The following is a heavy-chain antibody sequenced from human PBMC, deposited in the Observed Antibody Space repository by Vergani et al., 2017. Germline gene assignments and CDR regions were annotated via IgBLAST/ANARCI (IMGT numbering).Heavy chain of an antibody. D-gene: IGHD6-13*01. V-gene: IGHV3-53*02. CDR1: GFTVSSNY. CDR2: SGSGGST. Sequence: EVQLVETGGGLIQPGGSLRLSCAASGFTVSSNYMSWVRQAPGKGLEWVSAISGSGGSTYYADSVKGRFTISRDNSKNTLYLQMNSLRAEDTAVYYCAREPLSSSWDPAAFDIWGQGTMVTVSS. J-gene: IGHJ3*02. CDR3: AREPLSSSWDPAAFDI.